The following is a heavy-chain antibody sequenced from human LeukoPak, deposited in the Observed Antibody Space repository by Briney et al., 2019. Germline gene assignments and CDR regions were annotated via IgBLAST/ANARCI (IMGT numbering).Heavy chain of an antibody. Sequence: SETLSLTCAVYGGSFSGYYWSWIRQPPGKGLEWIGEINHSGSTNYNPSLKSRVTISVDTSKNQFSLKLSSVTAADTAVYYCARGPRGYQLLLFDYWGQGTLVTVSS. CDR2: INHSGST. J-gene: IGHJ4*02. CDR3: ARGPRGYQLLLFDY. CDR1: GGSFSGYY. V-gene: IGHV4-34*01. D-gene: IGHD2-2*01.